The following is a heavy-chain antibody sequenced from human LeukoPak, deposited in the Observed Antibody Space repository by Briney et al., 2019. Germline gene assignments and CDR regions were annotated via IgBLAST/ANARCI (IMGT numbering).Heavy chain of an antibody. J-gene: IGHJ4*02. CDR1: GYTFTNYW. D-gene: IGHD3-16*01. CDR3: ARHLGSVDLDY. Sequence: GESLKISCKSSGYTFTNYWMAWVRQMPGKGLEWMGIIYPGDSDTRYSPSFQGQVTISADKSISTAYLPWSSLKASDTAMYYCARHLGSVDLDYWGQGTLVTVSS. V-gene: IGHV5-51*01. CDR2: IYPGDSDT.